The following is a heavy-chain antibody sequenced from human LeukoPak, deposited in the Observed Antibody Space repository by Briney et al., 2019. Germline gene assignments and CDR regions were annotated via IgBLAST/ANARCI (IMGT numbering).Heavy chain of an antibody. CDR1: GGSFSGYY. CDR2: INHSGST. CDR3: ARHPDSSGYIFFDY. Sequence: SETLSLTCAVYGGSFSGYYWSWIRQPPGKGLEWIGEINHSGSTNYNPSLKSRVTISVDTSKNQFSLKLSSVTAADTAVYYCARHPDSSGYIFFDYWGQGTLVTVSS. V-gene: IGHV4-34*01. J-gene: IGHJ4*02. D-gene: IGHD3-22*01.